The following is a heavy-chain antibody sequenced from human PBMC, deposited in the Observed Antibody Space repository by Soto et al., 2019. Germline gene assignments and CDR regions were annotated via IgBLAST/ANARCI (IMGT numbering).Heavy chain of an antibody. CDR1: GGTFSSYT. V-gene: IGHV1-69*02. CDR3: ARAAGYCRGGSCYSSAFDI. D-gene: IGHD2-15*01. CDR2: IIPILGIA. J-gene: IGHJ3*02. Sequence: QVQLVQSGAEVKKPGSSVKVSCKASGGTFSSYTISWVRQAPGQGLEWMGRIIPILGIANYAQKFQGRVTITADKSTSTAYMELSSLRSEDTAVYYCARAAGYCRGGSCYSSAFDIWGQGTMVTVSS.